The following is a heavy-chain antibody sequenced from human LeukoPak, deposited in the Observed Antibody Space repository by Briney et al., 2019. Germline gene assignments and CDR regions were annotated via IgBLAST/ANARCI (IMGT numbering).Heavy chain of an antibody. Sequence: GGSLRLSCATSGFTVSNNYMNWVRQAPGKGLEWVSAIHRDETTHYADSVKGRFTISRDNSKNTLFLQMTDLRAEDTAVYYCARDYYGSGSYQFDYWGQGTLVTVSS. D-gene: IGHD3-10*01. CDR3: ARDYYGSGSYQFDY. J-gene: IGHJ4*02. V-gene: IGHV3-66*01. CDR1: GFTVSNNY. CDR2: IHRDETT.